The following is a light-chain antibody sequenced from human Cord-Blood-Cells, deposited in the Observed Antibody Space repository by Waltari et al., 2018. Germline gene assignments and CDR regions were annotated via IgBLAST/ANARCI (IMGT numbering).Light chain of an antibody. V-gene: IGKV1-39*01. CDR1: QSISSY. J-gene: IGKJ5*01. Sequence: DIQMPQSPFSLSASVGDRVTITCRASQSISSYLNWYQQKPGKAPKLLIYAASNMQSGVPSRFSGSGSGTDFTLTISSLQPEDFATYYCQQRYSTPITFGQGTRLEIK. CDR3: QQRYSTPIT. CDR2: AAS.